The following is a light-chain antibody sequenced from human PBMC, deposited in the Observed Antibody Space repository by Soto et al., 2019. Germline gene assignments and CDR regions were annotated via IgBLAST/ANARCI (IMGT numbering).Light chain of an antibody. V-gene: IGLV7-46*01. CDR3: LLSFGPDGV. CDR2: DST. J-gene: IGLJ2*01. Sequence: QAVVTQEPSLTVSPGGTVTLTCGSSTGAVTSGHFPYWFQQQPGQAPRTLIYDSTNKHSWTPARFSGSLLGGKAALTLSGAQSEDEAEYYCLLSFGPDGVFGGGTKLTVL. CDR1: TGAVTSGHF.